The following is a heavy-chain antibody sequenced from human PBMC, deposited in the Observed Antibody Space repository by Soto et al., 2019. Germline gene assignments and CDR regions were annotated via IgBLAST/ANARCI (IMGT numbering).Heavy chain of an antibody. Sequence: QVQLQESGPGLVKPSETLSLTCTVSGGSISSYYWSWIRQPPGKGLEWIGYIYYSGSTNYNPSLMSRVTISVDTSKNQSSLKLNSMPAADTAVYYCARHNYGSGSTYFDYWGQGTLVTVSS. CDR2: IYYSGST. J-gene: IGHJ4*02. V-gene: IGHV4-59*08. CDR3: ARHNYGSGSTYFDY. CDR1: GGSISSYY. D-gene: IGHD3-10*01.